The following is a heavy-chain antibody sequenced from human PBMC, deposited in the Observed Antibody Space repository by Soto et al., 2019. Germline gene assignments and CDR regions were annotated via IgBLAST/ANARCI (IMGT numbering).Heavy chain of an antibody. Sequence: GGSLRLSCAASGFTFSSYSMNWVRQAPGKGLEWVSYISSSSSTIYYADSVKGRFTISRDNAKNSLYLQMNSLRDEDTAVYYCARDPKNYYDSSGYYDNWGQGTLVTVSS. CDR2: ISSSSSTI. CDR3: ARDPKNYYDSSGYYDN. V-gene: IGHV3-48*02. D-gene: IGHD3-22*01. CDR1: GFTFSSYS. J-gene: IGHJ4*02.